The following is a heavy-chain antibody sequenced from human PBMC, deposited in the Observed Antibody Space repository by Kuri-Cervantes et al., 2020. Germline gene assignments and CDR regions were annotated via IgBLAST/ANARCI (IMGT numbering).Heavy chain of an antibody. CDR1: GVTLSSYE. CDR2: ISSSGSI. J-gene: IGHJ3*01. V-gene: IGHV3-48*03. Sequence: GESLKISCAASGVTLSSYEMNWIRQAPGKGLEWVSKISSSGSIYYADSVKGRFTISGDNAKNSLYLQMNSLRAEDTALYYCARRFDLWGQGTMVTVSS. CDR3: ARRFDL.